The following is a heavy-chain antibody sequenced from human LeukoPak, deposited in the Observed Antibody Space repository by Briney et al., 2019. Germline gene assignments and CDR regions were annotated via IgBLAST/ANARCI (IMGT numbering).Heavy chain of an antibody. CDR1: GYSFTSYW. J-gene: IGHJ6*03. V-gene: IGHV5-51*01. D-gene: IGHD5-24*01. Sequence: GESLKISCKGSGYSFTSYWIGWVRQMPGKGLEWMGIIYPGDSDTRYNPSFQGQVTISADKSISTAYLQWSSLKASDTAMYYCARRGKMNYYYYYMDVWGKGTTVTVSS. CDR3: ARRGKMNYYYYYMDV. CDR2: IYPGDSDT.